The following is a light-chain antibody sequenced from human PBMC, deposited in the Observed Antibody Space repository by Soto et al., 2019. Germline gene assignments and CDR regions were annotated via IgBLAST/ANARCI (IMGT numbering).Light chain of an antibody. V-gene: IGLV3-21*02. J-gene: IGLJ1*01. CDR3: QIWDTDSDHYV. Sequence: SYDLTQPPSVSVAPGRAARVTCGGSNIVGYNVQWYKQEPGQAPGLVVYEDDGRPTGIPERFSGSNSGNTATLTISRVEAGDEADNYCQIWDTDSDHYVFGSGTKVTVL. CDR2: EDD. CDR1: NIVGYN.